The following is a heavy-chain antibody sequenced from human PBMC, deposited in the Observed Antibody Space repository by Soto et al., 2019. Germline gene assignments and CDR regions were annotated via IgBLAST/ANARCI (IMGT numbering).Heavy chain of an antibody. CDR2: IYPGDSDT. CDR3: ERLLSRIPTFVLFDY. Sequence: GESLKISCNGSGYSFTSHWIGWVRQMPGKGLEWMGIIYPGDSDTRYSPSFQGQVTISADKSISNAYLQWSSLKASDTALYYCERLLSRIPTFVLFDYWGEGTLVTVS. J-gene: IGHJ4*02. CDR1: GYSFTSHW. D-gene: IGHD2-15*01. V-gene: IGHV5-51*01.